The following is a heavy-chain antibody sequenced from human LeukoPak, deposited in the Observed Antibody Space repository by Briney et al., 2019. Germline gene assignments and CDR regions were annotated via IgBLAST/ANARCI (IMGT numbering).Heavy chain of an antibody. V-gene: IGHV3-74*01. CDR2: IYDDGGDT. Sequence: GGALRLSCAASGFTFSSYRMHWVRPAPGKGLVGVSRIYDDGGDTNYADSVKGGFTLSTDNAKNTLYQQMNRVRAADTAVYYCTTDSGYTSPLWGQGTLVTVSS. CDR3: TTDSGYTSPL. J-gene: IGHJ4*02. D-gene: IGHD5-18*01. CDR1: GFTFSSYR.